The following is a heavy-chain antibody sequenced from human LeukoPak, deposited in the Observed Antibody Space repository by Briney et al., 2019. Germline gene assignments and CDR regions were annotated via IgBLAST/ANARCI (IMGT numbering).Heavy chain of an antibody. Sequence: GGSLRLSCAASGFTFSSYAMSWVRQAPGKGLEWVSAISGSGGSTYYADSVKGRFTISRDNSKNTLYLQMNSLRAEDTAVYYCAKVAHYDFWSGYPYYYMDVWGKGTTVTVSS. CDR3: AKVAHYDFWSGYPYYYMDV. CDR2: ISGSGGST. V-gene: IGHV3-23*01. CDR1: GFTFSSYA. J-gene: IGHJ6*03. D-gene: IGHD3-3*01.